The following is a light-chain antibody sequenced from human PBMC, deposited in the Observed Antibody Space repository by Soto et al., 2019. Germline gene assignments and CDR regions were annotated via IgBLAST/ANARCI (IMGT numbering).Light chain of an antibody. Sequence: QLVLTQSPSASASLGASVKLTCTLSSGHSSYAIAWHQQQPEKGPRYLMKLNSDGSHSKGDGIPDRFSGSSSGAERYLTISSLQSEDEADYYCQTWGTGTRSVVFGGGTKLTVL. CDR3: QTWGTGTRSVV. CDR1: SGHSSYA. V-gene: IGLV4-69*01. CDR2: LNSDGSH. J-gene: IGLJ2*01.